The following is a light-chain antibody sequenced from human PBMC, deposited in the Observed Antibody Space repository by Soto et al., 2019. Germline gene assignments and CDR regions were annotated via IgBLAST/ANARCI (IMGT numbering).Light chain of an antibody. CDR3: AAWDDSLNGRV. CDR2: YDD. J-gene: IGLJ3*02. V-gene: IGLV1-36*01. CDR1: SSNIGNNA. Sequence: QSVLTQPPSVSEAPRQRVTISCSGSSSNIGNNAVNWYQQLPGEAPKLLIYYDDLLPSGVSDRFSGSKSGTSASLAISGPQSEHEADYYCAAWDDSLNGRVFGGGTKVTVL.